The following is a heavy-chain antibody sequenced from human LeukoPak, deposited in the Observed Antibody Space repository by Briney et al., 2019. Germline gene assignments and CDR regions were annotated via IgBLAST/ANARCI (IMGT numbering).Heavy chain of an antibody. CDR2: ISSSGGST. D-gene: IGHD3-22*01. J-gene: IGHJ4*02. CDR3: AKEGGYYYDSSEATFDY. V-gene: IGHV3-23*01. CDR1: GFTFSSYA. Sequence: GGSLRLSCAASGFTFSSYAMSWVRQAPGKGLEWVSAISSSGGSTYYADSVKGRFTISRDNSKNTLYLQMNSLRAEDTAVYYCAKEGGYYYDSSEATFDYWGQGTLVTVSS.